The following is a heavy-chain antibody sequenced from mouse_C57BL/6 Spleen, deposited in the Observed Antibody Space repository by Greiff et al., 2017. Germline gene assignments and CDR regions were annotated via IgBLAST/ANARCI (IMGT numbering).Heavy chain of an antibody. J-gene: IGHJ2*01. Sequence: QVQLKQPGAELVKPGASVKLSCKASGYTFTSYWMHWVKQRPGQGLEWIGMIHPNSGSTNYNEKFKSKATLTVDKSSSTAYMQLSSLTSEDSAVYYCARGDYGNYEAYFDYWGQGTTLTVSS. V-gene: IGHV1-64*01. CDR2: IHPNSGST. CDR3: ARGDYGNYEAYFDY. D-gene: IGHD2-1*01. CDR1: GYTFTSYW.